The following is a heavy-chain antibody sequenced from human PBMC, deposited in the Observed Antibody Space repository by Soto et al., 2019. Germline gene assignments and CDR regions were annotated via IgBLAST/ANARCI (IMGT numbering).Heavy chain of an antibody. CDR1: AGAFSGDY. CDR3: ARTGFGDHNYFDC. CDR2: INHSEST. D-gene: IGHD3-10*01. Sequence: PTETLSLTCAVSAGAFSGDYWSWIRRPPGKGLEWIGEINHSESTNYNPSLKSRVTISVDTSKNQFSLKLSSVTAADTAVYYCARTGFGDHNYFDCWGPGTLVTVSS. J-gene: IGHJ4*02. V-gene: IGHV4-34*01.